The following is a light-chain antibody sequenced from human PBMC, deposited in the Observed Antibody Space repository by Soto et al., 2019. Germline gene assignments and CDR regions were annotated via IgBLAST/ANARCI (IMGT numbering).Light chain of an antibody. J-gene: IGKJ1*01. CDR2: GTS. Sequence: EIVLTQSPGTLSLSPGERATLSCRASQSVSSSYLAWYQHKPGRAPRLLIDGTSSRATGIPDRFSGSGSGTDFTPTISRLEPEDLAVYYCQQYDSLVTFGQGTKVEIK. V-gene: IGKV3-20*01. CDR1: QSVSSSY. CDR3: QQYDSLVT.